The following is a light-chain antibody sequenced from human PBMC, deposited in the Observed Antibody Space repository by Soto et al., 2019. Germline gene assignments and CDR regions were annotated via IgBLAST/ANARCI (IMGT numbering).Light chain of an antibody. CDR1: QSVRTN. J-gene: IGKJ1*01. V-gene: IGKV3-15*01. Sequence: EIVMTQSPATLSASPGESATLSCRASQSVRTNLAWYQHKPGQAPRLLIYGASNRATGFPARFSASGSGTDFTLTISSLQSEDFAVYYCQQYNDNWPTFGQGTKVDFK. CDR2: GAS. CDR3: QQYNDNWPT.